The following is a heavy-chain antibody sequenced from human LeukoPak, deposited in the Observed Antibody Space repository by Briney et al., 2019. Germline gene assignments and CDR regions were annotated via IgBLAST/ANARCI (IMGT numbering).Heavy chain of an antibody. V-gene: IGHV4-59*11. CDR1: GGSISSHY. CDR2: IYYSGST. J-gene: IGHJ5*02. Sequence: SETLSLTCTVSGGSISSHYWSWIRQPPGKGLEWIGYIYYSGSTNYNPSLKSRVTISVDTSKNQFSLKLSSVTAADTAVYYCAREGGSGSYWFGFDPWGQGTLVTVSS. D-gene: IGHD3-10*01. CDR3: AREGGSGSYWFGFDP.